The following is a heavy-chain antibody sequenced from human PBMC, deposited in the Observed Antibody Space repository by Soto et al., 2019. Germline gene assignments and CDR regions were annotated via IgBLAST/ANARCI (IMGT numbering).Heavy chain of an antibody. CDR1: GYTFTSYY. D-gene: IGHD6-13*01. CDR2: INPSGGST. V-gene: IGHV1-46*01. Sequence: ASVKVSCKASGYTFTSYYMHWVRQAPGQGLEWMGIINPSGGSTSYAQKFQGRVTMTRDTSTSTVYMELSSLRSEDTAVYYCARYISSWSTYYYYVMDVWGQGSTVTVSS. CDR3: ARYISSWSTYYYYVMDV. J-gene: IGHJ6*02.